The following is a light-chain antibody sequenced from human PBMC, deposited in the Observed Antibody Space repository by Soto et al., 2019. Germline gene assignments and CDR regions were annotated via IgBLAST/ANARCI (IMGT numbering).Light chain of an antibody. CDR1: QSVSSSY. Sequence: EIVLTQSPGTLSLSPGERATLSCRASQSVSSSYLAWYQQKPGQAPRLLIYGASSRATGIPDRFSGSGSGPDFTLTISRLEPEDFAVYYWQQYGSSPWTFGQGTKVEIK. V-gene: IGKV3-20*01. CDR3: QQYGSSPWT. J-gene: IGKJ1*01. CDR2: GAS.